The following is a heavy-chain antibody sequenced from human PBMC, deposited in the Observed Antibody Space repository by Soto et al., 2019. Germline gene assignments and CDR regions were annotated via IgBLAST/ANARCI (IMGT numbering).Heavy chain of an antibody. J-gene: IGHJ3*02. CDR1: GGTFSSYA. CDR3: ARARPRNERSGYYYADAFDI. V-gene: IGHV1-69*13. CDR2: NISICGTA. D-gene: IGHD3-22*01. Sequence: SVQVSCKASGGTFSSYAISWVRQDPGPGLEWIGGNISICGTANYAQKFQGRVTITADESTSTAYMELSTLRSEDTAVYYCARARPRNERSGYYYADAFDIWGQGTMVTVSS.